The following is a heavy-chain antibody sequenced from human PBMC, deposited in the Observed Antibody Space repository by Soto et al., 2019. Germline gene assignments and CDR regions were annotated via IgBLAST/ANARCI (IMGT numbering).Heavy chain of an antibody. D-gene: IGHD6-19*01. J-gene: IGHJ4*02. V-gene: IGHV4-59*01. CDR2: ISSSGKT. Sequence: PSETLSLTCTVSGGSIGSYYWSWIRQPPGKGLEWIAYISSSGKTNYNPSLRSRFTISVDTSKKQFSLKLNSVTAADTAIYYCARIPLDINGRYHHDYWAQGTLVTVSS. CDR1: GGSIGSYY. CDR3: ARIPLDINGRYHHDY.